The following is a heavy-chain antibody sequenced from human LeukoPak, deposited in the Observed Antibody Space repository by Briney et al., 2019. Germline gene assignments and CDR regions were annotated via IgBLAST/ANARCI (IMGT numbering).Heavy chain of an antibody. CDR3: ARGSLCGGTYYTPGKSCAFDF. CDR1: GYTFTNYG. D-gene: IGHD1-26*01. Sequence: ASVKVSCKASGYTFTNYGIIWGGQAPGQGLEGMGWVSAYNGKTNYAQKARDRVTMTPDTSTTTSYMELRSLRSDDTAVYYCARGSLCGGTYYTPGKSCAFDFWGQGTMVTVSS. CDR2: VSAYNGKT. V-gene: IGHV1-18*01. J-gene: IGHJ3*01.